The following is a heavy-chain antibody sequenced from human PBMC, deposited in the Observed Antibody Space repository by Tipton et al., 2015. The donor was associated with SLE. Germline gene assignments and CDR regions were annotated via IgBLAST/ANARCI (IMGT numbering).Heavy chain of an antibody. V-gene: IGHV4-34*01. J-gene: IGHJ4*02. CDR1: GGSFSGYY. CDR3: ARAIFGVVGFGY. D-gene: IGHD3-3*01. CDR2: INHSGST. Sequence: TLSLTCAVYGGSFSGYYWSWIRQPPGKGLEWIGEINHSGSTNYNPSLKSRVTISVDTPKNQFSLKLSSVTAADTAVYYCARAIFGVVGFGYWGQGTLVTVSS.